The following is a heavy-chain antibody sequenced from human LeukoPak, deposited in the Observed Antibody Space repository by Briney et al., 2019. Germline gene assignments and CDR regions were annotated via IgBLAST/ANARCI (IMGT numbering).Heavy chain of an antibody. J-gene: IGHJ5*02. Sequence: SETLSLTCAAYGGSFSGYYWSWIRQPPGKGLEWIGEINHSGSTNYNPSLKSRVTISVDTSKNQFSLKLSSVTAADTAVYYCARGLESTYSRSIHWFDPWGQGTLVTVSS. V-gene: IGHV4-34*01. CDR3: ARGLESTYSRSIHWFDP. CDR2: INHSGST. D-gene: IGHD6-6*01. CDR1: GGSFSGYY.